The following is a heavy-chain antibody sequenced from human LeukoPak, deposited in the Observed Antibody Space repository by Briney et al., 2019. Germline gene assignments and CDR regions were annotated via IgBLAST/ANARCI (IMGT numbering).Heavy chain of an antibody. Sequence: RASVKVSCKASGGTFSSYAISWVRQAPGQGLEWMGRIIPIFGIANYAQKFQGRVTITADKSTSTAYMEQSSLRSEDTAVYYCARSKVVPAAQRWNWFDPWGQGTLVTVSS. CDR3: ARSKVVPAAQRWNWFDP. CDR2: IIPIFGIA. D-gene: IGHD2-2*01. V-gene: IGHV1-69*04. CDR1: GGTFSSYA. J-gene: IGHJ5*02.